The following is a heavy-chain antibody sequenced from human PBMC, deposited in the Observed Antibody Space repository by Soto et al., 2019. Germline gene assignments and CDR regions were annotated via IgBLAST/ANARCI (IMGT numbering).Heavy chain of an antibody. D-gene: IGHD3-10*01. CDR2: ISSSI. J-gene: IGHJ4*02. CDR3: ARNQPSGSYFDY. CDR1: GFTFSDYY. V-gene: IGHV3-11*01. Sequence: PGGSLRLSGAASGFTFSDYYMSWIRQAPGKGLEWVSYISSSIYYADSVKGRFTISRDNAKNSLYLQMNSLRAEDTAVYYCARNQPSGSYFDYWGQGTLVTISS.